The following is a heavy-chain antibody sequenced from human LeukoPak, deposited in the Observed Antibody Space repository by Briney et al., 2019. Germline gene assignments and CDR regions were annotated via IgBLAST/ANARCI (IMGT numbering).Heavy chain of an antibody. Sequence: GGSLRLSCAASGFIVSSDYMSWVRQAPGKGLEWVSVIYTGGITYSADTVKGRFTISRDNSKNTVYLQMNSLRAEDAAVYYCVRQLGSTWGHGTMVNVSS. V-gene: IGHV3-66*04. CDR3: VRQLGST. CDR2: IYTGGIT. J-gene: IGHJ3*01. CDR1: GFIVSSDY. D-gene: IGHD6-13*01.